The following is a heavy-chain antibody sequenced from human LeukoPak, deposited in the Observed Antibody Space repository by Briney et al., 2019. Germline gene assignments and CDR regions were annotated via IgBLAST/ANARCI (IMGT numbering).Heavy chain of an antibody. D-gene: IGHD2-2*02. CDR1: GFTFSSYA. J-gene: IGHJ4*02. V-gene: IGHV3-23*01. Sequence: GGSLRLSCAASGFTFSSYAMSWVRQAPGKGLEWVSAISGSGGSTYYADSVKGRFTISRDNSKNTLYLQMNSLRAEDTAVYYCAKPQRIVVVPAAIHYWGQGTLVTVSS. CDR3: AKPQRIVVVPAAIHY. CDR2: ISGSGGST.